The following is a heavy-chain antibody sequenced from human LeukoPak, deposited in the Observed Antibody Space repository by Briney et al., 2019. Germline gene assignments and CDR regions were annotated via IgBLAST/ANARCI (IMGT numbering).Heavy chain of an antibody. CDR3: ASHSSSRGGFDY. CDR1: GYTFTNYG. J-gene: IGHJ4*02. CDR2: ISAYNGNT. V-gene: IGHV1-18*01. Sequence: ASVKVSCKASGYTFTNYGISWVRQAPGQGLEWMGWISAYNGNTNYAQKLQGRVTVTTDTSTSTAYMELRSLRSDDTAVYYCASHSSSRGGFDYWGQGTLVTVSS. D-gene: IGHD6-13*01.